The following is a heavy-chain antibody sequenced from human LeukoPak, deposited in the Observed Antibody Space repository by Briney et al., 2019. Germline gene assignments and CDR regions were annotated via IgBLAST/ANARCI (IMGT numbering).Heavy chain of an antibody. V-gene: IGHV3-30*04. CDR2: ISYDGSNK. Sequence: GGSLRLSCAASGFTFSSYAMHWVRQAPGKGLEWVAVISYDGSNKYYADSVKGRFTISRDNSKNTLYLQMNSLRAEDTAVYYCARDSLGYSGYDITYYYYYYGMDVWGQGTTVTVSS. CDR3: ARDSLGYSGYDITYYYYYYGMDV. CDR1: GFTFSSYA. D-gene: IGHD5-12*01. J-gene: IGHJ6*02.